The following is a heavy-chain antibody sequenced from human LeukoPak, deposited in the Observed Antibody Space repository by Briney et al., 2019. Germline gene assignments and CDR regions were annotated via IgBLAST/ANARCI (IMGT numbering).Heavy chain of an antibody. CDR1: GFTFSSYA. J-gene: IGHJ4*02. D-gene: IGHD4-11*01. CDR3: AKARFGIDYSSGWNYFDY. V-gene: IGHV3-30*04. CDR2: ISYDGSNK. Sequence: LSGRSLRLSCAASGFTFSSYAMHWVRQAPGKGLEWVAVISYDGSNKYYADSVKGRFTISRDNSKNTLYLQMNSLRAEDTAVYYCAKARFGIDYSSGWNYFDYWGQGTLVTVSS.